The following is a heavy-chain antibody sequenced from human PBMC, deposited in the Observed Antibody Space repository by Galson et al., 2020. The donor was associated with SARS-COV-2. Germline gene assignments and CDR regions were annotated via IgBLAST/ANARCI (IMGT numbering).Heavy chain of an antibody. CDR1: GGTFSSYA. V-gene: IGHV1-69*13. CDR2: IIPIFGTA. Sequence: SVKVSCKASGGTFSSYAISWVRQAPGQGLEWMGGIIPIFGTANYAQKFQGRVTITADESTSTAYMELSSLRSEDTAVYYCARGGWGTAPRGGYYYYGMDVWGQGTTVTVSS. D-gene: IGHD3-10*01. CDR3: ARGGWGTAPRGGYYYYGMDV. J-gene: IGHJ6*02.